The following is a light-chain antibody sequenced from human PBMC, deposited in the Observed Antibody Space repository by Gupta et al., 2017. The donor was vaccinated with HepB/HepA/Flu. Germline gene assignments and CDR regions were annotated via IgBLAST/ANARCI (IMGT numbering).Light chain of an antibody. J-gene: IGKJ4*01. V-gene: IGKV1-8*01. Sequence: AIRMTQSPSSFSASTGDRVTITCRASQGISSYLAWYQQKPGKAPKLLIYAASTLQSGVPSRFSGSGSGTDFTLTISCLQSEDFATYYCQQYDSYPLTFGGGTKVEIK. CDR1: QGISSY. CDR3: QQYDSYPLT. CDR2: AAS.